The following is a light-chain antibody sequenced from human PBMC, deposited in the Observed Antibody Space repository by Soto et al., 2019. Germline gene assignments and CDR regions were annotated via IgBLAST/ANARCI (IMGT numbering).Light chain of an antibody. CDR1: QSVSNY. Sequence: IVLKQSPATLSVSPGERATLSGRASQSVSNYLVWYQQKTGQSPRLIIYGASSRATGIPDRFSGSGSGTEFTLTISSLQSEDFAVYYCQQYNNWPPWTFGQGTKVDIK. CDR2: GAS. J-gene: IGKJ1*01. V-gene: IGKV3D-15*01. CDR3: QQYNNWPPWT.